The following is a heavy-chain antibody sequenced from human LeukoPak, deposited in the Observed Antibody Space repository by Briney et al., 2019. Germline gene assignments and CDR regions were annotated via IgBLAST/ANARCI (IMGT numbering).Heavy chain of an antibody. CDR1: GFTFSSYA. CDR2: ISGTGGGA. CDR3: AKSRSSGGYGMDV. D-gene: IGHD2-15*01. Sequence: GGSLRLSCAASGFTFSSYAMNWVRQAPGKGLEWVSSISGTGGGASYADSVKGRLTISRDTSEKMLYLQMNSLRAEDTAVYYCAKSRSSGGYGMDVWGQGTTVIVFS. J-gene: IGHJ6*02. V-gene: IGHV3-23*01.